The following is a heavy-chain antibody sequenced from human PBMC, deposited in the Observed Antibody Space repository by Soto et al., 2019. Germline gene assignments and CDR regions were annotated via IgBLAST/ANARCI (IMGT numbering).Heavy chain of an antibody. CDR2: ISYDGSNK. J-gene: IGHJ4*02. CDR3: AKERDIVVVVDPLDC. D-gene: IGHD2-15*01. Sequence: QVQLVESGGGVVQPGRSLRLSCAASGFTFSSYGMHWVRQAPGKGLEWVAVISYDGSNKYYADSVKGRFTISRDNSKNTLYLQMNSLRAEDTAVYYCAKERDIVVVVDPLDCWGQGTLVTVSS. V-gene: IGHV3-30*18. CDR1: GFTFSSYG.